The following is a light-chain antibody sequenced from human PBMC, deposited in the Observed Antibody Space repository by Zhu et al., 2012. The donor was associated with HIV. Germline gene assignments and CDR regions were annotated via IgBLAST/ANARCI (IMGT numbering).Light chain of an antibody. CDR2: GAS. V-gene: IGKV3-20*01. J-gene: IGKJ2*01. CDR3: QHYGSSPRNT. CDR1: QSVSSSY. Sequence: EIVLTQSPGTLSLSPGERATLSCRASQSVSSSYLAWYQQKPGQAPRLLIYGASFRATGIPDRFSGSGSGTDFTLTVSRLEPEDFAVYYCQHYGSSPRNTFGQGTKLEIK.